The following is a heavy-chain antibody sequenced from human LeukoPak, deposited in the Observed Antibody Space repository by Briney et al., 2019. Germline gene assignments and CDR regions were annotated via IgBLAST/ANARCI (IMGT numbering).Heavy chain of an antibody. V-gene: IGHV4-59*12. Sequence: SETLSLTCTVSGGSISSYYWSWIRQPPGKRLEWIGYIYYNGRTNYNSSLKSRVTISVDTSKNQFSLKLSSVSAADTAVYYCARDRYYYDSSGYYAWFDPWGQGTLVTVSS. D-gene: IGHD3-22*01. CDR3: ARDRYYYDSSGYYAWFDP. J-gene: IGHJ5*02. CDR1: GGSISSYY. CDR2: IYYNGRT.